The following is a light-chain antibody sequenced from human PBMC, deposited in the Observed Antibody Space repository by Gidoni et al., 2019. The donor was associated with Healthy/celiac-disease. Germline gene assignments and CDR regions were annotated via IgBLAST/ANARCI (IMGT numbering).Light chain of an antibody. Sequence: DIQLPQSPSPLPASVGDRVTTTCQAIQDISNYLNWYQQKPGKAHKLLTYDASNLETGVPPRFSGSGSGTDFTFTISSLQPEDIATYYCQQYDNLLSFGGGTKVEIK. CDR3: QQYDNLLS. J-gene: IGKJ4*01. CDR1: QDISNY. CDR2: DAS. V-gene: IGKV1-33*01.